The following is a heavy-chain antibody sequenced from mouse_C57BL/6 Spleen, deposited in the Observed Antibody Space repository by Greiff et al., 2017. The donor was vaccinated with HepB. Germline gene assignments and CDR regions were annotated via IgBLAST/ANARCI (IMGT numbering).Heavy chain of an antibody. V-gene: IGHV1-15*01. CDR1: GYTFTDYE. CDR2: IDPETGGT. Sequence: VQLQQSGAELVRPGASVTLSCKASGYTFTDYEMHWVKQTPVHGLEWIGAIDPETGGTAYNQKFKGKAILTADKSSSTAYMELRSLTSEDSAVYYCTRGTTVVPDYWGQGTTLTVSS. D-gene: IGHD1-1*01. CDR3: TRGTTVVPDY. J-gene: IGHJ2*01.